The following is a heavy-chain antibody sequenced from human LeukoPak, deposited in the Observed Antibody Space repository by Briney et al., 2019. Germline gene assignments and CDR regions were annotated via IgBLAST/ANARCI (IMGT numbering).Heavy chain of an antibody. Sequence: GASVKVSCKVSGYTLTELSMHWVRQAPGKGLEWMGGFDPEDGETIYAQKFQGRVTMTEDTSTDTAYMELSSLRSEDTAVYYCVVLWFGELFGEDYFDYWGQGTLATVSS. CDR2: FDPEDGET. CDR1: GYTLTELS. V-gene: IGHV1-24*01. CDR3: VVLWFGELFGEDYFDY. J-gene: IGHJ4*02. D-gene: IGHD3-10*01.